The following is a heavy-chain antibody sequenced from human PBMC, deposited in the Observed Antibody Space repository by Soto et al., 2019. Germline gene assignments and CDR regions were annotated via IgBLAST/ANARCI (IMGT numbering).Heavy chain of an antibody. Sequence: SETLSLTCAVYGGSFSGYYWSWIRQPPGKGLEWIGEINHSGSTNYNPSLKSRVTISVDTSKNQFSLKLSSVTAADTAVYYCVKRGLLRYFDCSPPHSYYGMNVWAQRPTVTVS. CDR1: GGSFSGYY. CDR2: INHSGST. D-gene: IGHD3-9*01. V-gene: IGHV4-34*01. CDR3: VKRGLLRYFDCSPPHSYYGMNV. J-gene: IGHJ6*02.